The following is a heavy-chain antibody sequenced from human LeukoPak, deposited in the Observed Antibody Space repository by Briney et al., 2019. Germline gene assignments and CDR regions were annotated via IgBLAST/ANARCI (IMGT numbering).Heavy chain of an antibody. D-gene: IGHD6-13*01. Sequence: SETLSLTCTVSGGSISSSSYYWGWIRQPPGKGLEWIGSIYYSGSTYYNPSLKSRVTISVDTSKNQFSLKLSSVTAADTAVYYCATFGIAAARSGFDYWGQGTLVTVSS. CDR3: ATFGIAAARSGFDY. CDR1: GGSISSSSYY. V-gene: IGHV4-39*07. CDR2: IYYSGST. J-gene: IGHJ4*02.